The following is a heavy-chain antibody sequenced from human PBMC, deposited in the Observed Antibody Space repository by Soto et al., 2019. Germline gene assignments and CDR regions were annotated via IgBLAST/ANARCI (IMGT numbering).Heavy chain of an antibody. J-gene: IGHJ5*02. D-gene: IGHD1-7*01. V-gene: IGHV1-69*13. Sequence: SVKVSCKASGGTFSSYAIGWVRQAPGQGLEWMGGIIPIFGTANYAQKFQGRVTITADESTSTAYMELSSLRSEDTAVYYCARGLGITGTNNWFDPWGHGTLVTVSS. CDR2: IIPIFGTA. CDR1: GGTFSSYA. CDR3: ARGLGITGTNNWFDP.